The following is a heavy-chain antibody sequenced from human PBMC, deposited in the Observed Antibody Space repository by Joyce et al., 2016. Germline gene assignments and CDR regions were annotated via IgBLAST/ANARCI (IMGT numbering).Heavy chain of an antibody. V-gene: IGHV4-61*08. CDR3: ARVCCFGRFDP. D-gene: IGHD3-16*01. Sequence: QVQLQESGPGLVKSSGTLSLTCTVSGGYVSMKGDFWSWFRQSPATGREWIGQISYIVNTNYTSSFKSRVTISIDSSKNQFSLRLNSVTSADTAVYYCARVCCFGRFDPWGQGTLVSVSS. CDR1: GGYVSMKGDF. J-gene: IGHJ5*02. CDR2: ISYIVNT.